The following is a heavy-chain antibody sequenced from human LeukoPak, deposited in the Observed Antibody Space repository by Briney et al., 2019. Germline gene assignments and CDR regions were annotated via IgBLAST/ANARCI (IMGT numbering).Heavy chain of an antibody. J-gene: IGHJ4*02. Sequence: PSETLSLTCAVSGGSISSGGYSWSWIRQPPGKGLEWIVYIYHSGSTYYNPSLKSRVTISVDRSKNQFSLKLSSVTAADTAVYYCARGATVTTEFDYWGQGTLVTVSS. D-gene: IGHD4-17*01. CDR1: GGSISSGGYS. CDR2: IYHSGST. V-gene: IGHV4-30-2*01. CDR3: ARGATVTTEFDY.